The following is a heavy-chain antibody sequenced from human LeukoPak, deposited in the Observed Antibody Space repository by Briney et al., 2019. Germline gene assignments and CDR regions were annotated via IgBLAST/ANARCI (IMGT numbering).Heavy chain of an antibody. Sequence: GGSLRLSCAASGFTFDLYAMHWVRQSPGRGLEWVAVMSYDGSNKYYADSVKGRFTISRDNSKNTLYLQMNSLRAEDTAVYYCAKDGNWNYVGYYYYYMDVWGKGTTVTVSS. D-gene: IGHD1-7*01. J-gene: IGHJ6*03. CDR2: MSYDGSNK. V-gene: IGHV3-30*04. CDR3: AKDGNWNYVGYYYYYMDV. CDR1: GFTFDLYA.